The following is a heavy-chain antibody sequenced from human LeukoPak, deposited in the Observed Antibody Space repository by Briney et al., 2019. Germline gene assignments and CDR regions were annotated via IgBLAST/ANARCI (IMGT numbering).Heavy chain of an antibody. V-gene: IGHV1-8*01. CDR3: ASKGNSSSSKYYYYYMDV. D-gene: IGHD6-13*01. J-gene: IGHJ6*03. Sequence: ASVKVSCKASGYTFTTYDIYWVRQAPGQGLERMGWINPNSGNTDYAQKSQGRVTMTRNTSISTDYILPNSLRSDDTAVYYWASKGNSSSSKYYYYYMDVWGKGATGTISS. CDR1: GYTFTTYD. CDR2: INPNSGNT.